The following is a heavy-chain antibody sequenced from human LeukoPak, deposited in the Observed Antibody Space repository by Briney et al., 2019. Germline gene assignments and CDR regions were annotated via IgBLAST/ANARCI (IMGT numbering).Heavy chain of an antibody. CDR2: ISAYNGNT. Sequence: ASVKVSCKAPGYTFTSYGISWVRQAPGQGLEWMGWISAYNGNTNYEQKLQGRVTMTTDTSTSTAYMELRSLRSDDTAVYYCASSIRLDAFDIWGQGTMVTVSS. CDR1: GYTFTSYG. V-gene: IGHV1-18*04. J-gene: IGHJ3*02. CDR3: ASSIRLDAFDI. D-gene: IGHD6-25*01.